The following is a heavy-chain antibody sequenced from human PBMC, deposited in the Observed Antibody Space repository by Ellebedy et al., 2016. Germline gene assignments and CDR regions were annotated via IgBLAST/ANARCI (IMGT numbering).Heavy chain of an antibody. CDR2: THYSGTT. J-gene: IGHJ4*02. CDR3: ARGGGHSGYALDY. V-gene: IGHV4-31*03. Sequence: LRLXXTVSGGSIGTTGNYWNWIRQHPGKGLEWIGYTHYSGTTYYNPSLRSRVTISIDTSKNQFSLKLSSVTAADTALYYCARGGGHSGYALDYWGQGSLVTVTS. D-gene: IGHD3-9*01. CDR1: GGSIGTTGNY.